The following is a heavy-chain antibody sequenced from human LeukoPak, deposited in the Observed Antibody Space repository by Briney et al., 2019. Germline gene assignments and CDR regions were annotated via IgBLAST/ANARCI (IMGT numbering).Heavy chain of an antibody. CDR2: IYYSGST. Sequence: SETLSLTCTVSGVSISSYYWSWIRQPPGKGLEWIGYIYYSGSTNYNPSLKSRVTISVDTSKNQFFLKLSSVTAADTAVYYCARSDRGNWFDPWGQGTLVTVSS. J-gene: IGHJ5*02. V-gene: IGHV4-59*01. CDR3: ARSDRGNWFDP. D-gene: IGHD3-10*01. CDR1: GVSISSYY.